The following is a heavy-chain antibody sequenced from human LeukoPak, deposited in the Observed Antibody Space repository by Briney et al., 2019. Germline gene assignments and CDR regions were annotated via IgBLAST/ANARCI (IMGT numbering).Heavy chain of an antibody. D-gene: IGHD5-24*01. CDR3: ANVAQFRPEEVFFQH. CDR1: GFTVSSNY. J-gene: IGHJ1*01. Sequence: PGGSLRLSCAASGFTVSSNYMSWVRQAPGKGLEWVSVIYSGGSTYYADSVKGRFTISRDNSKNMLYVQMNSLRAEDTAVYFCANVAQFRPEEVFFQHWGQGTLVTVSS. CDR2: IYSGGST. V-gene: IGHV3-53*01.